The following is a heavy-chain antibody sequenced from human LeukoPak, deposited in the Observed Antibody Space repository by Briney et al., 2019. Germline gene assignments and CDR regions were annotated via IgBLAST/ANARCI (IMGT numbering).Heavy chain of an antibody. CDR1: GVTFSSYW. CDR2: INSDGSST. CDR3: ARVGCRGGSCASRGDYYYGMDV. Sequence: PGGSLRLSRAASGVTFSSYWMHWVRQAPGKGLVWVSRINSDGSSTSYADSVKCRFTISRDNAKNTLYLQMNSLRAEDTAVYYCARVGCRGGSCASRGDYYYGMDVWGQGTTVTVSS. V-gene: IGHV3-74*01. D-gene: IGHD2-15*01. J-gene: IGHJ6*02.